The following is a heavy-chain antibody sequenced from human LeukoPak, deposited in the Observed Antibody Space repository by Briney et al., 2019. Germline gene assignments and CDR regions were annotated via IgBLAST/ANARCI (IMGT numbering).Heavy chain of an antibody. V-gene: IGHV1-69*05. J-gene: IGHJ4*02. CDR3: ARALTTVTYYFDY. CDR2: IIPIFGTA. CDR1: GGTFSSYT. D-gene: IGHD4-17*01. Sequence: ASVKVSCKASGGTFSSYTISWVRQAPGQGLEWMGRIIPIFGTANYAQKFQGRVTITTDESTSTAYMELSSLRSEDTAVYYCARALTTVTYYFDYWGQGTLVTVSS.